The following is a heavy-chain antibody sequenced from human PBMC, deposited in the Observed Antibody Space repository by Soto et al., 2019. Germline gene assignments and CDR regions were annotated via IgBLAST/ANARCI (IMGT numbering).Heavy chain of an antibody. CDR2: INSDGSST. V-gene: IGHV3-74*01. D-gene: IGHD6-19*01. Sequence: GGSLRLSCAASGFTFSSYWMHWVRQAPGKGLVWVSRINSDGSSTSYADSVKGRFTISRDNAKNTLYLQMNSLRAEDTALYYGARDLGGSGWFRTPNWFDPWGQGT. J-gene: IGHJ5*02. CDR1: GFTFSSYW. CDR3: ARDLGGSGWFRTPNWFDP.